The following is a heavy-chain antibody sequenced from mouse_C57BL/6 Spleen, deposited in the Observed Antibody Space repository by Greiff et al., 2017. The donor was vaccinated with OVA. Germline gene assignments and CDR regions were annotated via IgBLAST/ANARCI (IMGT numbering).Heavy chain of an antibody. CDR1: GYAFTDYE. Sequence: QVQLQQSGAELVRPGASVTLSCKASGYAFTDYEMHWVKQTPVHGLEWIGAIDPETGGTAYNQKFKGKAILTADKSSSTAYMELRSLTSEDSAVYYCTRKLGDYWGQGTTLTVSS. D-gene: IGHD4-1*01. CDR2: IDPETGGT. V-gene: IGHV1-15*01. CDR3: TRKLGDY. J-gene: IGHJ2*01.